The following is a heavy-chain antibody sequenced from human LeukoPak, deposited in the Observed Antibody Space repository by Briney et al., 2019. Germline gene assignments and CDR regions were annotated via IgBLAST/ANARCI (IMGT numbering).Heavy chain of an antibody. V-gene: IGHV1-69*02. J-gene: IGHJ6*03. CDR3: ARVGSYYYYMDV. CDR1: GGTFSSYT. CDR2: IIPILGIA. Sequence: ASVKVSCKASGGTFSSYTISWVRQAPGQGLEWMGRIIPILGIANYAQKFQGRVTITADKSTSTAYMELRSLRSDDTAVYYCARVGSYYYYMDVWGKGTTVTVSS. D-gene: IGHD3-16*01.